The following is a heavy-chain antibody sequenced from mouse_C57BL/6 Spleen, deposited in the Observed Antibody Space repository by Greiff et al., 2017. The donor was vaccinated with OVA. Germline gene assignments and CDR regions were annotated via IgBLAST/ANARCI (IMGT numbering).Heavy chain of an antibody. J-gene: IGHJ1*03. CDR2: INPSTGGT. Sequence: VQLQQSGPELVKPGASVKISCKASGYSFTGYYMNWVKQSPEKSLEWIGEINPSTGGTTYNQKFKAKATLTVDKSSSTAYMQLKSLTSEDSAVYYCAREETGDWYFDVWGTGTTVTVSS. CDR1: GYSFTGYY. V-gene: IGHV1-42*01. CDR3: AREETGDWYFDV. D-gene: IGHD4-1*01.